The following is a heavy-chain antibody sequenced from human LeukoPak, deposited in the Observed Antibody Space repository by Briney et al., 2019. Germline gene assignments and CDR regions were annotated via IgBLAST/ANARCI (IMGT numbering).Heavy chain of an antibody. CDR1: GYTFTGYY. Sequence: ASVKVSCKASGYTFTGYYMHWVRQAPGQGLEWMGRINPNSGGTDYAQKFQGRVTMTRDTSISTAYMELSRLRYDDTAVYYCARERQDSSSTVDYWGQGTLVTVSS. CDR3: ARERQDSSSTVDY. J-gene: IGHJ4*02. CDR2: INPNSGGT. V-gene: IGHV1-2*06. D-gene: IGHD6-6*01.